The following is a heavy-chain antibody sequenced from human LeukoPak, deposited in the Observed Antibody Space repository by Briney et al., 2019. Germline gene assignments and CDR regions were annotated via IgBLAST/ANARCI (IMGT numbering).Heavy chain of an antibody. Sequence: GGSLRLSCAASGFTFSSYTMSWVRQAPGKGLEWVSTITTSDGNTYYADSVKGRFTVSRDNSKNTLFLQMNSLRAEDTAVYYCAKDGGLWVSAHWGDSRGQGTLVTVSS. CDR2: ITTSDGNT. CDR3: AKDGGLWVSAHWGDS. CDR1: GFTFSSYT. J-gene: IGHJ4*02. D-gene: IGHD7-27*01. V-gene: IGHV3-23*01.